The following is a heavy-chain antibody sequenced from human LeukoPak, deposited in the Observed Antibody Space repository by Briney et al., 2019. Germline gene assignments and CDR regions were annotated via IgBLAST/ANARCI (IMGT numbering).Heavy chain of an antibody. CDR2: IYTSGST. V-gene: IGHV4-4*07. Sequence: SETLSLTCTVSGGSISSYYWSWIRQPAGKGLEWIGRIYTSGSTNYNPSLKSRVTMSVDTSKNQFSLKLSSVTAADTAVYYCAREGDFWSGYSPHDYMDDWAKGTTVTVSS. CDR3: AREGDFWSGYSPHDYMDD. D-gene: IGHD3-3*01. CDR1: GGSISSYY. J-gene: IGHJ6*03.